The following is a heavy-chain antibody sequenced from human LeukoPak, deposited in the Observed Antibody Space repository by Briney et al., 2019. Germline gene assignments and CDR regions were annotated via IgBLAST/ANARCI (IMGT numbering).Heavy chain of an antibody. J-gene: IGHJ6*04. CDR1: GFTFSSYW. CDR2: IKKDGSEK. CDR3: AELGITMIGGV. D-gene: IGHD3-10*02. Sequence: GGSLRLSCAASGFTFSSYWMSWVRQAPGKELEWVANIKKDGSEKHYVESVKGRFTISRDNARNSLYLQMNSLRGEDTAVYYCAELGITMIGGVWGKGTTVTISS. V-gene: IGHV3-7*01.